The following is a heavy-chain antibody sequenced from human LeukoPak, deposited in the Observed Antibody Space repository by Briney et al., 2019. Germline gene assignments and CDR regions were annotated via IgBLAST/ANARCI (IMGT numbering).Heavy chain of an antibody. CDR3: ARINHITIFGVVMVGWFDP. D-gene: IGHD3-3*01. V-gene: IGHV4-4*07. CDR2: IYTSGST. J-gene: IGHJ5*02. Sequence: PSETLSLTCTVSGGSISSYYWSWIRQPAGKGLEWIGRIYTSGSTNYNPSLKSRVTISVDTSKNQFSLKLSSVTAADTAVYYCARINHITIFGVVMVGWFDPWGQGTLVTVSS. CDR1: GGSISSYY.